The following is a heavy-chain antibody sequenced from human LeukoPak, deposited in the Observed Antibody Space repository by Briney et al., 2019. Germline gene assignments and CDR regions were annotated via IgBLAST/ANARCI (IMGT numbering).Heavy chain of an antibody. CDR1: GGSIRTSSYY. V-gene: IGHV4-39*07. Sequence: SETLSLTCTVSGGSIRTSSYYWGWIRQPPGKGLEWIGSIYYSGSIYSNGSLKSRVTISVETSKNQFSLKLSSVTAADTAMYYCARVRAAAVPYYYDYWGRGTLVTVSS. CDR2: IYYSGSI. CDR3: ARVRAAAVPYYYDY. D-gene: IGHD6-13*01. J-gene: IGHJ4*02.